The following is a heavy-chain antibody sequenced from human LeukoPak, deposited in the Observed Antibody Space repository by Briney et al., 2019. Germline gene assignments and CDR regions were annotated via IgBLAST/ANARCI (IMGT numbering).Heavy chain of an antibody. J-gene: IGHJ4*02. CDR2: INASSIYI. Sequence: GGSLRLSCAASGFTFYRYNMNWVRQAPGKGLEWVASINASSIYINYADSVEGRFTITRDNAKSSMYLEMNSLRAEDTAVYYCARVESGSEYDLYIDYWGQGTLVAVSS. D-gene: IGHD2/OR15-2a*01. CDR3: ARVESGSEYDLYIDY. CDR1: GFTFYRYN. V-gene: IGHV3-21*01.